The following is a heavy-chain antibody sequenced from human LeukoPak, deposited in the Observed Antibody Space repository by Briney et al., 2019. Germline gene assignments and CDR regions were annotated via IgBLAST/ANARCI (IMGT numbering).Heavy chain of an antibody. D-gene: IGHD5-12*01. CDR3: ARGSVDIVATDGPSYYYYYMDV. V-gene: IGHV1-8*03. CDR1: GYTFTSYY. CDR2: MNPNSGNT. Sequence: ASVKVSCKASGYTFTSYYMHWVRQAPGQGLEWMGWMNPNSGNTGYAQKFQGRVTITRNTSISTAYMELSSLRSEDTAVYYCARGSVDIVATDGPSYYYYYMDVWGKGTTVTVSS. J-gene: IGHJ6*03.